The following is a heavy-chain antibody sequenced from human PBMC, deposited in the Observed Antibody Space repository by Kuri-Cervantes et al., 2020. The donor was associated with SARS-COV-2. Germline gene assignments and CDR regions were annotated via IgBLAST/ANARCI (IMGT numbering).Heavy chain of an antibody. D-gene: IGHD1-26*01. V-gene: IGHV3-30*18. CDR1: GFTFSSYG. Sequence: GVSLKISCAASGFTFSSYGMHWVRQAPGKGLEWVAVISYDGSNKYYADSVKGRFTISRDNSKNTLYLQMNSLRAEDTAVYYCAKGSATSVWGQGTLVTVSS. CDR2: ISYDGSNK. CDR3: AKGSATSV. J-gene: IGHJ4*02.